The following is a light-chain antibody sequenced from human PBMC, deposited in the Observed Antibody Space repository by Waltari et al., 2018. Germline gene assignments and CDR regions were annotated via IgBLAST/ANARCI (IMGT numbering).Light chain of an antibody. J-gene: IGLJ1*01. V-gene: IGLV2-14*03. CDR2: DVT. CDR1: SSDVGDYKY. Sequence: QSALTQPASVSGSPGQSITISCTATSSDVGDYKYVSWYQQHPGQVPKLLIYDVTNRPSGTSYRFSGSKSGYTASLTISGLQAEDEADYYCSSYTTRSTRVFGTGTKVTVL. CDR3: SSYTTRSTRV.